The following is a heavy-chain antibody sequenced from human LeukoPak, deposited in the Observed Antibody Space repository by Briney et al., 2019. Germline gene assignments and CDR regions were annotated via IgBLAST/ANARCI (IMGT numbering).Heavy chain of an antibody. CDR3: ARGPTRYYFDY. J-gene: IGHJ4*02. Sequence: SETLSLTCTVSGGSTSNYYWSWIRQAPGKGLEWIGYIYYSGNTNYNPSLKSRVTISVDTSKNQFSLKLTSVTAADTAVYYCARGPTRYYFDYWGQGTLVTVSS. V-gene: IGHV4-59*01. CDR1: GGSTSNYY. CDR2: IYYSGNT.